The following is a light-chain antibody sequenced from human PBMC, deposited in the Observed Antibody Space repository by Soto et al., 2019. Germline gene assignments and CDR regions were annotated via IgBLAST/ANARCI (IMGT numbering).Light chain of an antibody. J-gene: IGKJ1*01. Sequence: AIRMTQSPSSFSASTGDRVTITCRASQGISSYLAWYQQKPGKVPKLLIYAASTLQSGVPSRFSGSGSGTDFTLTISCLQSEDFATYYCQQYYSYPRTFGQGTKVDI. CDR2: AAS. CDR1: QGISSY. CDR3: QQYYSYPRT. V-gene: IGKV1-8*01.